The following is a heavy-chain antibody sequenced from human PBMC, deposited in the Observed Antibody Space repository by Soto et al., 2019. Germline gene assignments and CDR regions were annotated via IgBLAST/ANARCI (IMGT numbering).Heavy chain of an antibody. J-gene: IGHJ4*02. Sequence: QVQLVQSGAEEKKPGASVKVSCKASGYTFTSYAMHWVRQAPGQRLEWMGWINAGNGNTKYSQKFQGRVTITRDTSASTADRERSRLRSEDTAVYYCARAPGGSSSFVDYWGQGTLVTVSS. CDR2: INAGNGNT. V-gene: IGHV1-3*05. D-gene: IGHD6-6*01. CDR3: ARAPGGSSSFVDY. CDR1: GYTFTSYA.